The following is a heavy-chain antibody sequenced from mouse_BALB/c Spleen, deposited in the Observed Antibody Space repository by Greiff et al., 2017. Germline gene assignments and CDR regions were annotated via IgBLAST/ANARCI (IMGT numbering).Heavy chain of an antibody. V-gene: IGHV3-6*02. CDR1: GYSITSGYY. J-gene: IGHJ4*01. Sequence: EVKLQESGPGLVKPSQSLSLTCSVTGYSITSGYYWNWIRQFPGNKLEWMGYISYDGSNNYNPSLKNRISITRDTSKNQFFLKLNSVTTEDTATYYCARVYYRYDGYYAMDYWGQGTSVTVSS. CDR3: ARVYYRYDGYYAMDY. CDR2: ISYDGSN. D-gene: IGHD2-14*01.